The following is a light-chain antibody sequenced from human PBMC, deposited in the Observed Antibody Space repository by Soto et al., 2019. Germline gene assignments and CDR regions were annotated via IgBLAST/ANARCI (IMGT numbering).Light chain of an antibody. J-gene: IGKJ3*01. CDR1: QGISNY. CDR3: QKYNSAPLT. CDR2: AAS. V-gene: IGKV1-27*01. Sequence: DIQMTQSPSSVSASVGDRVTITCRASQGISNYLAWYQQKPGKVPKLLIYAASTVQSGVPSRFSGSGTGTDFTLTISGLQPEDVATYYCQKYNSAPLTFGAGTKVDIK.